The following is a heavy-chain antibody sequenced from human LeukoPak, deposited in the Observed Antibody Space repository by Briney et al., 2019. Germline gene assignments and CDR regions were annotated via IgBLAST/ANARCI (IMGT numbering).Heavy chain of an antibody. Sequence: SETLSLTCTASGGSITSYYWSWIRQPAGKGLEWIGRISTSGYTNYNPSLKSRVTISVDKSKNQFSLKLSSVTAADTAVFYCARDMAWGMDAFDIWGQGTMVTVSS. D-gene: IGHD3-16*01. J-gene: IGHJ3*02. CDR3: ARDMAWGMDAFDI. V-gene: IGHV4-4*07. CDR2: ISTSGYT. CDR1: GGSITSYY.